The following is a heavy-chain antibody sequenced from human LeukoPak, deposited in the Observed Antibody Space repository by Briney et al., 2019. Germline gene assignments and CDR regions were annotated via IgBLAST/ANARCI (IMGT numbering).Heavy chain of an antibody. V-gene: IGHV4-38-2*02. J-gene: IGHJ6*03. CDR1: NYSISTGYY. D-gene: IGHD1-26*01. CDR2: INHSGST. CDR3: ARTGVGAPRLDYYFYYMDV. Sequence: SETLSLTCSVSNYSISTGYYWGWIRQTPGMGLEWIGSINHSGSTHYNPSLKSRVSISVDTSKNQFSLKLSSVTAADTALYYCARTGVGAPRLDYYFYYMDVWGKGTTVTVSS.